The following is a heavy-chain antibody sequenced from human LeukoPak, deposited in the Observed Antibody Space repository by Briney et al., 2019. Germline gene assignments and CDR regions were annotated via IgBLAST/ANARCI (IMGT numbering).Heavy chain of an antibody. CDR2: ISHGGSKE. Sequence: PGGSLRLSCAASGFPFNDHDMFWVRQTPGKGLEWVALISHGGSKEHYAESVKGRFTISRDNAKNSVYLQMNSLRVEDTAVYYCARDGVLFGESVYYFDYGGQGALVTVSS. J-gene: IGHJ4*02. D-gene: IGHD3-10*02. CDR1: GFPFNDHD. CDR3: ARDGVLFGESVYYFDY. V-gene: IGHV3-30*03.